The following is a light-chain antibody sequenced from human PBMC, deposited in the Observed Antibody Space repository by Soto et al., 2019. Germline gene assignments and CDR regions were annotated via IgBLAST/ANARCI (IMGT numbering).Light chain of an antibody. Sequence: EIVLTQSPGTLSLSPGERATLSCRASQSVSSSYLAWYQQRPGQAPRLLIYGASSRATGIPDRFSGGGSGTDFTLTISRLEPEDFAVYYCQQYGSSRTFRQGTKVEIK. CDR1: QSVSSSY. J-gene: IGKJ1*01. CDR3: QQYGSSRT. V-gene: IGKV3-20*01. CDR2: GAS.